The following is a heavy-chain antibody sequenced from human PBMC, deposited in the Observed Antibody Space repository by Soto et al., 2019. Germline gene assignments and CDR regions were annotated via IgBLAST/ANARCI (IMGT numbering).Heavy chain of an antibody. D-gene: IGHD3-22*01. Sequence: QVQLVQSGAEVKKPGSSVKVSCKASGGTFSSYAITWVRQAPGQGLEWMGGIIPIFGTANYAQKLQARVTITAYESTSTAYMELSSLRSEDTAVYYCARDRGPSSGYYPYWFDPWGQGTLVTVSS. J-gene: IGHJ5*02. V-gene: IGHV1-69*12. CDR3: ARDRGPSSGYYPYWFDP. CDR1: GGTFSSYA. CDR2: IIPIFGTA.